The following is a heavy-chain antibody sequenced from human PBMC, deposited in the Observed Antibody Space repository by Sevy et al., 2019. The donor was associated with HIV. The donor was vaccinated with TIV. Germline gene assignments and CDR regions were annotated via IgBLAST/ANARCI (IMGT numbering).Heavy chain of an antibody. D-gene: IGHD3-22*01. CDR2: IWFDGSNE. V-gene: IGHV3-33*06. CDR3: AKDNYDSSSYYPAYFHH. CDR1: GFTFSTYG. Sequence: GGSLRLSCAASGFTFSTYGMHWVRQAPGKGLEWLAVIWFDGSNEYYADSVKGRFTISRDNSTNTLYLQMSSLKAEDTAVYYWAKDNYDSSSYYPAYFHHWGQGTLVTVSS. J-gene: IGHJ1*01.